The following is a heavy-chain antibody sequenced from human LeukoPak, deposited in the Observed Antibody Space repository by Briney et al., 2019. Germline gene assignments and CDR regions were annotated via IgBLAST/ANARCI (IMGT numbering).Heavy chain of an antibody. V-gene: IGHV3-30*04. D-gene: IGHD2-8*01. CDR3: ANGREIYANVED. CDR1: GFTFSTYA. Sequence: PGGSLRLSCAASGFTFSTYAMNWVRQAPGKGLEWVAVISYDGRQNYYAGSVKGRFTISRDNSKNTLYLQMNSLRAEDTAVYYCANGREIYANVEDWGQGTLVTVSS. CDR2: ISYDGRQN. J-gene: IGHJ4*02.